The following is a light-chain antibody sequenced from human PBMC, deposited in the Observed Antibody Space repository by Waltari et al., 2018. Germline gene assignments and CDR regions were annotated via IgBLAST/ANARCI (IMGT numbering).Light chain of an antibody. CDR1: SSDVVAYNH. V-gene: IGLV2-14*03. CDR3: SSYTSSTTLRV. Sequence: QSALTQPASVSGSPGQSVTISCTGTSSDVVAYNHVSLYQQHPGNAPKLIIYDVTNRPSGVSDRFSGSKSGNTASLTISGLQAEDEADFYCSSYTSSTTLRVFGGGTKLTVL. J-gene: IGLJ3*02. CDR2: DVT.